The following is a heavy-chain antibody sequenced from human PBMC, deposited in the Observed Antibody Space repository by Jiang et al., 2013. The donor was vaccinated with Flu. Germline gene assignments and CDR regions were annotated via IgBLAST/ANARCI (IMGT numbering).Heavy chain of an antibody. J-gene: IGHJ5*02. CDR3: ARDKRRVVTFQFAFDP. Sequence: LLKPSETLSLTCTVSGGSISSSSYYWGWIRQPPGKGLEWIGSIYYSGSTYYNPSLKSRVTISVDTSKNQFSLKLSSVTAADTAVYYCARDKRRVVTFQFAFDPWGQGTLVTVSS. CDR1: GGSISSSSYY. D-gene: IGHD2-21*02. V-gene: IGHV4-39*07. CDR2: IYYSGST.